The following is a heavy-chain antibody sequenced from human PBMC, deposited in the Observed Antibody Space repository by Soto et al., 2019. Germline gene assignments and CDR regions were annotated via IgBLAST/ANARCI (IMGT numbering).Heavy chain of an antibody. D-gene: IGHD1-1*01. J-gene: IGHJ4*02. Sequence: EVQLVQSGAEVKRPGGSLTISCKGFGYKFIGYWISWVRKMPGKGLEWVGRIDPSDSYTSYSPSFEGHVTISVDKSINTAYLQWRSLQASDTAKYYCVRHGNGTPFYFDFWGRGTLVPVSS. CDR1: GYKFIGYW. V-gene: IGHV5-10-1*03. CDR3: VRHGNGTPFYFDF. CDR2: IDPSDSYT.